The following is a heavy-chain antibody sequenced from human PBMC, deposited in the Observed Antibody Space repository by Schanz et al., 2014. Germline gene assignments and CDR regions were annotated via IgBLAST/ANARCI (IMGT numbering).Heavy chain of an antibody. CDR2: ITYNGGTI. Sequence: EVHLLESGGGLVPPGGSLRLSCAASGFSVGNKYMNWVRQAPGKGLEWISYITYNGGTIYYADSVKGRFTISRDNSKTTVYLQMNSLRAEDTAVYYCARDVPINDYWGQGTPVTVSS. J-gene: IGHJ4*02. D-gene: IGHD2-2*01. CDR1: GFSVGNKY. V-gene: IGHV3-48*01. CDR3: ARDVPINDY.